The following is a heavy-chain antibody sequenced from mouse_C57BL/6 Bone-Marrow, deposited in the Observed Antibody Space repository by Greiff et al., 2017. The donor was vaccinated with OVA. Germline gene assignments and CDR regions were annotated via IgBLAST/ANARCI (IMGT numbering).Heavy chain of an antibody. CDR3: AGRGLQGGYCAGDG. CDR2: IDPYDSYT. D-gene: IGHD2-3*01. Sequence: QVQLQQPGAELVRPGTSVKLSCKASGYTFTSYWMHWVKQRPGQGLEWIGGIDPYDSYTNYTQKFKGTATLTVDTSSSTAYMQLSSLTSEDSAVYYCAGRGLQGGYCAGDGWGQGTSVTVSS. CDR1: GYTFTSYW. J-gene: IGHJ4*01. V-gene: IGHV1-59*01.